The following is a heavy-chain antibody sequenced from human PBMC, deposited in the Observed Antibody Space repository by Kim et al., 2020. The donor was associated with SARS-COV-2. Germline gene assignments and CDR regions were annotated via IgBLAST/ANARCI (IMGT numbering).Heavy chain of an antibody. Sequence: GYAQKFQGRVTMTRNTSISTAYMELSSLRSEDTAVYYCARFYYYYYGMDVWGQGTTVTVSS. CDR3: ARFYYYYYGMDV. J-gene: IGHJ6*02. V-gene: IGHV1-8*01.